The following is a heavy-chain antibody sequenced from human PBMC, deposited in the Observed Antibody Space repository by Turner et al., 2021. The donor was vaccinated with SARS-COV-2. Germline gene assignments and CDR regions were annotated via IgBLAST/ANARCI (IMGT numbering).Heavy chain of an antibody. Sequence: QVQLVQSGAEVKTPGASVKVSCKASGYTFTAYNIHWLRQAPGQGLEWMGWVTANSGDTNYAQKFQGRVTMTRDTSISTAYMELSSLRSDDTAVYYCARVCNGNVCKNFDYWGQGTLVTVSS. CDR2: VTANSGDT. D-gene: IGHD2-15*01. CDR1: GYTFTAYN. V-gene: IGHV1-2*02. CDR3: ARVCNGNVCKNFDY. J-gene: IGHJ4*02.